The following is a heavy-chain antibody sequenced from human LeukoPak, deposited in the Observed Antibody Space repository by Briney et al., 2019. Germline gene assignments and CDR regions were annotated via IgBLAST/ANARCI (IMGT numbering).Heavy chain of an antibody. Sequence: SETLSLTCTVSGGSISSYYWSWIRQPPGKELEWIGYFHYSGTTNYNPSLKSRVTISVDTSKNQFSLKLRFVAAADTAVYYCARTYSSGAFDIWGQGTMVTVSS. V-gene: IGHV4-59*08. CDR3: ARTYSSGAFDI. CDR2: FHYSGTT. D-gene: IGHD6-25*01. J-gene: IGHJ3*02. CDR1: GGSISSYY.